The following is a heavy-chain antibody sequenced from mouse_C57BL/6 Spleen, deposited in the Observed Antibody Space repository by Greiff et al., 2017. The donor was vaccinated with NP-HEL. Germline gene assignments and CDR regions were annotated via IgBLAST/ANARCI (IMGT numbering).Heavy chain of an antibody. CDR3: ARQNLPSWFAY. Sequence: EVKLVESGGDLVKPGGSLKLSCAASGFTFSSYGMSWVRQTPDKRLEWVATISSGGSYTYYLDSVKGRFTISRDNAKNTLYLQMSSLKSEDTAMYYCARQNLPSWFAYWGQGTLVTVSA. CDR1: GFTFSSYG. J-gene: IGHJ3*01. V-gene: IGHV5-6*01. CDR2: ISSGGSYT.